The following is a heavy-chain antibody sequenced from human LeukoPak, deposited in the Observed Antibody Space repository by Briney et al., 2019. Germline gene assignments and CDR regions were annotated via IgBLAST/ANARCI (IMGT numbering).Heavy chain of an antibody. CDR2: IEQDGSEK. Sequence: PGGSLRLSCAVSGFTISGYWMTWVRQAPGKGLDWVANIEQDGSEKNYVDSVKGRFTISRDNAENSLFLQMNSLRVEDTAVYYCAREWQGGIAAAGTRIEGDYWGQGTLVAVSS. CDR1: GFTISGYW. J-gene: IGHJ4*02. V-gene: IGHV3-7*01. CDR3: AREWQGGIAAAGTRIEGDY. D-gene: IGHD6-13*01.